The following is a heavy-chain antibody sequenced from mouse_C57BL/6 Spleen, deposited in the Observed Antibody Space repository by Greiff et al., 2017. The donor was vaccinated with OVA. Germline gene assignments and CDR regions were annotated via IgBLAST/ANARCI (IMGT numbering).Heavy chain of an antibody. CDR1: GYTFTSYG. CDR2: IYPRSGNT. D-gene: IGHD1-1*02. Sequence: QVQLQQSGAELARPGASVKLSCKASGYTFTSYGISWVKQRTGQGLEWIGEIYPRSGNTYYNEKFKGKATLTADKSSSTAYMELRSLTSEDSAVYFCARRELLVDYLDYWGQGTTLTVSS. J-gene: IGHJ2*01. V-gene: IGHV1-81*01. CDR3: ARRELLVDYLDY.